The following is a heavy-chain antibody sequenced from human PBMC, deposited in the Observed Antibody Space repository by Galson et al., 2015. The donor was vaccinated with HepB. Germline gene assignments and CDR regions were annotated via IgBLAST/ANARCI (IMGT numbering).Heavy chain of an antibody. CDR3: VKALLTGTTRYYYYYYMDV. CDR1: GFTSSSYA. Sequence: SLRLSCAASGFTSSSYAMHWVRQAPGKGLEYVSAISSNGGSTYYADSVKGRFTISRDNSKNTLYLQMSSLRAEDTAVYYCVKALLTGTTRYYYYYYMDVWGKGTTVTVSS. V-gene: IGHV3-64D*06. D-gene: IGHD1-20*01. CDR2: ISSNGGST. J-gene: IGHJ6*03.